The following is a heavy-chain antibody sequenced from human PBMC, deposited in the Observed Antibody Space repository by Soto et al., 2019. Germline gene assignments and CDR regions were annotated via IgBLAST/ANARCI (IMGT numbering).Heavy chain of an antibody. V-gene: IGHV3-74*01. Sequence: EVQLVESGGGLVQPGGSLRLSCAASGFTFSSYWMHWVRQAPGKGLVWVSRINSDGSSTSYAESVKGRFTISRDNAKKPLHLRMNSLRAGDTSVHYCARGGAGRDCSSTRCYTWVFDYWGQGTLVTVSS. CDR1: GFTFSSYW. D-gene: IGHD2-2*02. J-gene: IGHJ4*02. CDR2: INSDGSST. CDR3: ARGGAGRDCSSTRCYTWVFDY.